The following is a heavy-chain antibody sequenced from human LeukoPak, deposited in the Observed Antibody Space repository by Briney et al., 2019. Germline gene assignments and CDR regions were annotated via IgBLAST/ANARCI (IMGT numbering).Heavy chain of an antibody. V-gene: IGHV3-30*01. CDR2: ISYDGSNK. CDR1: GFTFSSYA. D-gene: IGHD6-6*01. Sequence: PGGSLRLSCAASGFTFSSYAMHWVRQAPGKGLEWVAVISYDGSNKYYADSVKGRFTISRDNSKNTLYLQMNSLRAEDTAVYYCARARGYSSSSRTNWFDPWGQGTLVTVSS. CDR3: ARARGYSSSSRTNWFDP. J-gene: IGHJ5*02.